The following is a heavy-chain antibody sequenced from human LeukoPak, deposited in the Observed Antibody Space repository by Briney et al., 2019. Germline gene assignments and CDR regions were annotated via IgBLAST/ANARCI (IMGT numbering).Heavy chain of an antibody. Sequence: GASVKVSCKASGYTFTGYYTHWVRQAPGQGLEWMGWINPNSGGTNYAQKFQGRVTMTRDTSISTAYMELSRLRSDDTAVYYCARDRGYDIRDSFDYWGQGTLVTVSS. J-gene: IGHJ4*02. CDR1: GYTFTGYY. D-gene: IGHD5-12*01. CDR3: ARDRGYDIRDSFDY. V-gene: IGHV1-2*02. CDR2: INPNSGGT.